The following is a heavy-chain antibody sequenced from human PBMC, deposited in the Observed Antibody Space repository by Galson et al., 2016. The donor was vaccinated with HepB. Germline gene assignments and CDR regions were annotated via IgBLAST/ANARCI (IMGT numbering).Heavy chain of an antibody. J-gene: IGHJ4*02. CDR2: ITSGDTT. Sequence: SLRLSCAGSGFTFWSYWMTWVRQAPGKGLEWVSLITSGDTTYYADAVKGRFTIFRDNSKNTLSLQMTRLRVEDTAVYFCARSDYFGSGNYEFWGQGSLVIVSS. D-gene: IGHD3-10*01. CDR3: ARSDYFGSGNYEF. CDR1: GFTFWSYW. V-gene: IGHV3-53*01.